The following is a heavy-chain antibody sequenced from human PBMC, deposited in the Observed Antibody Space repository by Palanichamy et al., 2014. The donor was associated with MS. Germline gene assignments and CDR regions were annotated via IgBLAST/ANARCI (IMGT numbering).Heavy chain of an antibody. Sequence: QLQLQESGPGLVKAFGDPCPSPALSLVAPSAVVVTTGGWIRQPPGKGLEWIGSIYYSGSTYYNPSLKSRVTISVDTSKNQFSLKLSSVTAADTAVYYCARPLGEVVTPGFGFDYWGQGTLVTVSS. D-gene: IGHD4-23*01. CDR3: ARPLGEVVTPGFGFDY. J-gene: IGHJ4*02. CDR2: IYYSGST. CDR1: VAPSAVVVTT. V-gene: IGHV4-39*01.